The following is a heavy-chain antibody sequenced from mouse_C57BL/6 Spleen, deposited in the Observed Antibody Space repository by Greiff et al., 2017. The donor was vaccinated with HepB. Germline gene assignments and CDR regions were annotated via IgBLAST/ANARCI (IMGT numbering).Heavy chain of an antibody. D-gene: IGHD2-4*01. V-gene: IGHV1-81*01. Sequence: QVQLKESGAELARPGASVKLSCKASGYTFTSYGISWVKQRTGQGLEWIGEIYPRSGNTYYNEKFKGKATLTADKSSSTAYMELRSLTSEDSAVYFCARPDYYFDYWGQGTTLTVSS. CDR3: ARPDYYFDY. J-gene: IGHJ2*01. CDR2: IYPRSGNT. CDR1: GYTFTSYG.